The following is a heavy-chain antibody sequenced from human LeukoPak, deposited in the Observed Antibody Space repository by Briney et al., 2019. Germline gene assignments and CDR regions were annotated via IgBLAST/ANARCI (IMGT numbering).Heavy chain of an antibody. J-gene: IGHJ3*02. D-gene: IGHD2-8*01. CDR1: GGTFSSYA. CDR2: IIPIFGTA. Sequence: GASVKVSCKASGGTFSSYAISWVRQAPGQGLEWMGGIIPIFGTANYAQKFQGRVTITADKSTSTAYMELSSLRSEDTAVYYCARSGVIVLMGNAFDIWGQGTMVTVSS. CDR3: ARSGVIVLMGNAFDI. V-gene: IGHV1-69*06.